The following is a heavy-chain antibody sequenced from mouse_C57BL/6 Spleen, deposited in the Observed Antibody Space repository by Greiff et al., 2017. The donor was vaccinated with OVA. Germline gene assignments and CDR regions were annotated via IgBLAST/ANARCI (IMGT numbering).Heavy chain of an antibody. CDR1: GFTFSNYW. V-gene: IGHV6-3*01. D-gene: IGHD3-3*01. CDR3: TGRAYYFDY. J-gene: IGHJ2*01. Sequence: EVMLVESGGGLVQPGGSMKLSCVASGFTFSNYWMNWVRQSPETGLEWVAQIRLKSDNYATHYAESVKGRFTISRDDSKSSVYLQMNNLRAEDTGIYYCTGRAYYFDYWGQGTTLTVSS. CDR2: IRLKSDNYAT.